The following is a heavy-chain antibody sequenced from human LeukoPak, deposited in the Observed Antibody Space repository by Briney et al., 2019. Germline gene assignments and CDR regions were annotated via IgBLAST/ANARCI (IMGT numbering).Heavy chain of an antibody. Sequence: SETLSLTCAVYGGSFSGYYWTWIRQPPGKGLEWIGEINHSGSTNYNPSLKSRVTISVDTSKNQFSLKLTSVTAADTAVYYCARNGGNPPFSSWFDPWGQGTLVTVSS. CDR1: GGSFSGYY. CDR2: INHSGST. V-gene: IGHV4-34*01. J-gene: IGHJ5*02. CDR3: ARNGGNPPFSSWFDP. D-gene: IGHD4-23*01.